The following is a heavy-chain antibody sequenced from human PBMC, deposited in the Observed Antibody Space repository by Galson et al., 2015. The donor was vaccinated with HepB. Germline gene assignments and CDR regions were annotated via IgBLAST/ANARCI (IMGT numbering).Heavy chain of an antibody. CDR1: GFNFSSYG. D-gene: IGHD2-15*01. Sequence: SLRLSCAASGFNFSSYGMHWVRQAPGQGLEWVAIIRYDGSNKYYSDSVKGRFIISRDNTKNSLYLQMNSLRAEDTAVYYCARDGLATPGSFYGMDVCGRGTTVTVSS. J-gene: IGHJ6*02. CDR2: IRYDGSNK. CDR3: ARDGLATPGSFYGMDV. V-gene: IGHV3-33*01.